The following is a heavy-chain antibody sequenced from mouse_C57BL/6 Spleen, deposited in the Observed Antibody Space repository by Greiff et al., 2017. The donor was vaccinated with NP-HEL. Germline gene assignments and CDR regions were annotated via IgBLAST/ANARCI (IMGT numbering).Heavy chain of an antibody. Sequence: ESGAELVRPGASVTLSCKASGYTFTDYEMHWVKQTPVHGLEWIGAIDPETGGTAYNQKFKGKAILTADKSSSTAYMELRSLTSEDSAVYYCTRSTMVTSFDYWGQGTTLTVSS. V-gene: IGHV1-15*01. CDR1: GYTFTDYE. CDR2: IDPETGGT. D-gene: IGHD2-2*01. J-gene: IGHJ2*01. CDR3: TRSTMVTSFDY.